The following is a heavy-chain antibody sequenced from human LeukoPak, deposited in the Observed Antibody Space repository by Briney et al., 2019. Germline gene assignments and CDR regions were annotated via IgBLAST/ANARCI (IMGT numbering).Heavy chain of an antibody. D-gene: IGHD3-16*01. V-gene: IGHV3-9*01. Sequence: GGSLRLSCAASGFTFDDYAMHWVRQAPGKGLEWVSGISWNSGSIGYADSVKGRFTISRDNAKNSLYLQMNSLRAEDTALYYCAKENVWGSYEDYWGQGTLVTVSS. J-gene: IGHJ4*02. CDR3: AKENVWGSYEDY. CDR1: GFTFDDYA. CDR2: ISWNSGSI.